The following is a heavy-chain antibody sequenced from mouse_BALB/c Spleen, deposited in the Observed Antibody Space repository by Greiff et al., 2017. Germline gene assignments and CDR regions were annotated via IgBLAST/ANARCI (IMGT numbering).Heavy chain of an antibody. Sequence: VQLKESGPGLVKPSQSLSLTCSVTGYSITSGYYWNWIRQFPGNKLEWMGYISYDGSNNYNPSLKNRISITRDTSKNQFFLKLNSVTTEDTATYYCARDGWSYAMDYWGQGTSVTVSS. V-gene: IGHV3-6*02. CDR2: ISYDGSN. D-gene: IGHD2-3*01. J-gene: IGHJ4*01. CDR3: ARDGWSYAMDY. CDR1: GYSITSGYY.